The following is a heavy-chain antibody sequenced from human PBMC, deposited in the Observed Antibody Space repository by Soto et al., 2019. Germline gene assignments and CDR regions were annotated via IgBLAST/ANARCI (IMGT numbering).Heavy chain of an antibody. D-gene: IGHD3-9*01. J-gene: IGHJ6*03. V-gene: IGHV4-59*08. CDR2: IYYSGST. CDR3: ARQNYDILTGPPWYYYYMDV. CDR1: GGTIISLY. Sequence: LPSTVAGGTIISLYWRWISQKKGKGLEWIGYIYYSGSTNYNPSLKSRVTISVDTSKNQFSLKLSSVTAADTAVYYCARQNYDILTGPPWYYYYMDVWGKWTTVTVSS.